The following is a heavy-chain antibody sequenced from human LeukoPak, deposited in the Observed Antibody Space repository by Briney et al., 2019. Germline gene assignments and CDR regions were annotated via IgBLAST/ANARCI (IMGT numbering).Heavy chain of an antibody. CDR3: ARSVVIAISIVGASRNAFDI. D-gene: IGHD2-21*01. J-gene: IGHJ3*02. V-gene: IGHV1-46*01. CDR1: GGTFSSYT. Sequence: ASVKISCKASGGTFSSYTINWVRQAPGQGLEWMGIINPSGGSTSYAQKFQGRVTMTRDTSTSTVYMELSSLRSEDTAVYYCARSVVIAISIVGASRNAFDIWGQGTMVTVSS. CDR2: INPSGGST.